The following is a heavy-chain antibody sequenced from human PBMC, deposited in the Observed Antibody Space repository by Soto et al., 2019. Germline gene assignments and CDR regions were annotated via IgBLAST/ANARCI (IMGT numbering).Heavy chain of an antibody. CDR2: MNPNSGNT. J-gene: IGHJ4*02. D-gene: IGHD5-18*01. Sequence: ASVKVSCKASGYTFTSYDINWVRQATGQGLEWMGWMNPNSGNTGYAQKLQGRVTMTTNTSTSTAYMELSSLRSDDTAVYYCARDDRGYSYVDFDYWGQGTLVTVSS. V-gene: IGHV1-8*01. CDR3: ARDDRGYSYVDFDY. CDR1: GYTFTSYD.